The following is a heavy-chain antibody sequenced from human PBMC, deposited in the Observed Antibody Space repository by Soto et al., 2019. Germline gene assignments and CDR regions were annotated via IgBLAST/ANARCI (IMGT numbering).Heavy chain of an antibody. Sequence: QITLKESGPTLVKPTQTLTLTCTFSGFSLSTTAVGVNWIRQPPGKPLEWLALIYWDDTKHYSSSLKNRLTISKDTSKNQVVLTMTNMDPVDTAPYYCAHGSGWLSDQWGQGTPVTTSS. CDR3: AHGSGWLSDQ. J-gene: IGHJ4*02. CDR2: IYWDDTK. CDR1: GFSLSTTAVG. V-gene: IGHV2-5*02. D-gene: IGHD6-19*01.